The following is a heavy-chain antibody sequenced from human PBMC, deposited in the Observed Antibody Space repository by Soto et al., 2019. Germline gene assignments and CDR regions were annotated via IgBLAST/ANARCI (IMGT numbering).Heavy chain of an antibody. J-gene: IGHJ6*03. CDR3: ARVSQAVTTFRYYYYYMDV. V-gene: IGHV3-7*01. CDR1: GFTFSSYW. Sequence: GGSLRLSCAASGFTFSSYWMSWVRQAPGKGLEWVANIKQDGSEKYYVDSVKGRFTISRDNAKNSLYLQMNSLRAEDTAVYYCARVSQAVTTFRYYYYYMDVWGKGTTVTVSS. CDR2: IKQDGSEK. D-gene: IGHD4-17*01.